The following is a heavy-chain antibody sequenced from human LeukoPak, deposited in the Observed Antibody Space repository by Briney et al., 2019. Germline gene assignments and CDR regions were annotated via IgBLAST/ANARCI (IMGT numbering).Heavy chain of an antibody. Sequence: SETLSLTCTVSAASISSSSHHWGWIRQSPGKGLEWIGSVYYGRTTYYSPSLDSRVTISLDTTANQFSLQLNSVTAADTAVYYCVRHDGRGGATMGAFDSWGQGSLVTVSS. CDR3: VRHDGRGGATMGAFDS. CDR2: VYYGRTT. D-gene: IGHD4/OR15-4a*01. V-gene: IGHV4-39*01. J-gene: IGHJ5*01. CDR1: AASISSSSHH.